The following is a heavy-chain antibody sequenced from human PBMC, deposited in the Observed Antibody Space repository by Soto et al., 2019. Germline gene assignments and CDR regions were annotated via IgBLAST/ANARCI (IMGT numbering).Heavy chain of an antibody. CDR3: AKEAHSSSWYHFDY. CDR1: GFTFSSYA. D-gene: IGHD6-13*01. Sequence: GGSLRLSCRASGFTFSSYAMSWVRQAPGKGLEWVSAVSGSGGSAHYADSVKGRFAISRDNSKNTLYLQMNSLRVEDTAVYYCAKEAHSSSWYHFDYWGQGTLVTVSS. V-gene: IGHV3-23*01. J-gene: IGHJ4*02. CDR2: VSGSGGSA.